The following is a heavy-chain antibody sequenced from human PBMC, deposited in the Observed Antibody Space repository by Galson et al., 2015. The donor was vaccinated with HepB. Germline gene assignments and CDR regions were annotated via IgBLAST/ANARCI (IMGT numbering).Heavy chain of an antibody. V-gene: IGHV3-21*01. CDR2: ISSSSSYI. CDR3: ARDSLAGGRWELQYYFDY. J-gene: IGHJ4*02. CDR1: GFTFSSYS. D-gene: IGHD2-15*01. Sequence: SLRLSCAASGFTFSSYSMNWVRQAPGRGLEWVSSISSSSSYIYYADSVKGRFTISRDNAKNSLYLQMNSLRAEDTAVYYCARDSLAGGRWELQYYFDYWGQGTLVTVSS.